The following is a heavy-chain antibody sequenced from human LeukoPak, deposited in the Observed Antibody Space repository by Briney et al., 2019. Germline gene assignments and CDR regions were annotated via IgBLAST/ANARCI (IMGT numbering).Heavy chain of an antibody. V-gene: IGHV3-23*01. CDR1: GFTFSSYA. CDR3: AKLWSTSRGAFDI. CDR2: VISSGGST. J-gene: IGHJ3*02. D-gene: IGHD1-1*01. Sequence: GSLRLSCAASGFTFSSYAMSWVRQAPGKGLEWVSAVISSGGSTYYADSLKGRFTISRDNSKNTLYLQVNSLRAEDTAVYYCAKLWSTSRGAFDIWGQGTMVTVSS.